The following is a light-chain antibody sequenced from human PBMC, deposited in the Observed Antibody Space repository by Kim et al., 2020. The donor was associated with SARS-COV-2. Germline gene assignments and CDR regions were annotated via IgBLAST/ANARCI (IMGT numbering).Light chain of an antibody. V-gene: IGLV1-51*01. Sequence: KVTISCSGSRTNIGNKYVSWYQQHQGTAPKLLIYDNNKRPSGIPDRFSGSKSGTSATLGITGLQTGDEADYYCGTWDSSLSAGVVFGGGTQLTVL. CDR1: RTNIGNKY. CDR3: GTWDSSLSAGVV. J-gene: IGLJ2*01. CDR2: DNN.